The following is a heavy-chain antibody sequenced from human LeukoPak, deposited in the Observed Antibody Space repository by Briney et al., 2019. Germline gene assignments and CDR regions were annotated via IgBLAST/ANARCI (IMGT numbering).Heavy chain of an antibody. Sequence: ASVKVSCKTSGYSFTDYYMHWVRQAPGQGLEWMGWINPNSGGTSSAQKFQGRVTMTRDTSITTVYMEVSWLTSGDTAIYYCARADRLHGGPYLIGPWGQGTLVTVSS. V-gene: IGHV1-2*02. D-gene: IGHD2-21*01. CDR1: GYSFTDYY. J-gene: IGHJ5*02. CDR3: ARADRLHGGPYLIGP. CDR2: INPNSGGT.